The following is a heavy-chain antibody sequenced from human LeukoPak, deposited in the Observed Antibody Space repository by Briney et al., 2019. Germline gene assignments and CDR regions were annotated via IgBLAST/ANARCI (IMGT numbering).Heavy chain of an antibody. CDR3: AREYSYGMVDY. J-gene: IGHJ4*02. D-gene: IGHD5-18*01. Sequence: ASVKVSCRASGYTFTGYYMHWVRQAPGQGLEWMGRINPNSGGTNYAQKFQGRVTMTRDTSISTAYMELSRLRSDDTAVYYCAREYSYGMVDYWGQGTLVTVSS. CDR1: GYTFTGYY. CDR2: INPNSGGT. V-gene: IGHV1-2*06.